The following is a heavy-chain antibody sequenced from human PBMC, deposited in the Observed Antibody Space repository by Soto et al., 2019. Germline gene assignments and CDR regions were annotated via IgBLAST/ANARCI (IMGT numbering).Heavy chain of an antibody. Sequence: SETLSLTCTVSGGSISSSSYYWCWIRQPPGKGLEWIGSIYYSGSTYYNPSLKSRVTISVDTSKNRFSLKLSSVTAADTAVYYCARSMGYYYYGMDVWGQGTTVTVSS. V-gene: IGHV4-39*01. CDR1: GGSISSSSYY. D-gene: IGHD2-8*01. CDR2: IYYSGST. CDR3: ARSMGYYYYGMDV. J-gene: IGHJ6*02.